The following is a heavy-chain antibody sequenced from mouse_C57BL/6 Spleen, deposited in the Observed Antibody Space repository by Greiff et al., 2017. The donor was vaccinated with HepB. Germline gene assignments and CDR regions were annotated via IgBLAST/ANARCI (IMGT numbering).Heavy chain of an antibody. J-gene: IGHJ1*03. CDR3: TRVAIYYGNYNWYLDV. V-gene: IGHV1-15*01. CDR2: IDPETGGT. CDR1: GYTFTDYE. D-gene: IGHD2-1*01. Sequence: VQLQQSGAELVRPGASVTLSCKASGYTFTDYEMHWVKQTPVHGLEWIGAIDPETGGTAYNQKFKGKAILTADKSSSTAYMELRSLTSEDSAVYDCTRVAIYYGNYNWYLDVWGTGTTVTVSS.